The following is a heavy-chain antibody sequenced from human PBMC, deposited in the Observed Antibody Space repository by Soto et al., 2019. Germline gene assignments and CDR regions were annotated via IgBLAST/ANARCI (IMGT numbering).Heavy chain of an antibody. D-gene: IGHD2-21*02. CDR3: AREGTYCGGDCYSTDPTQHLDAFHI. CDR1: GYTFTSYA. J-gene: IGHJ3*02. CDR2: INAGNGNT. V-gene: IGHV1-3*01. Sequence: QVQLVQSGAEVKKPGASVKVSCKASGYTFTSYAMHWVRQAPGQRLEWMGWINAGNGNTKYSQKFQGRVTITRDTSASTAYMELSSLRSEDTAVYYCAREGTYCGGDCYSTDPTQHLDAFHIWGQGTMVTVSS.